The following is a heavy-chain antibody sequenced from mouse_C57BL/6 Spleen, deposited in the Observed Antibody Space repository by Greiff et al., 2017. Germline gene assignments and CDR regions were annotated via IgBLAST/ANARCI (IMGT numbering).Heavy chain of an antibody. D-gene: IGHD1-1*01. Sequence: VQLQQPGAELVRPGSSVKLSCKASGYTFTSYWMDWVKQRPGQGLEWIGNIYPSDSETHYNQKFKDKATLTVDKSSSTAYMQLSSLTSEDSAVYYCARFITTVVADYYAMDYWGQGTSVTVSS. J-gene: IGHJ4*01. V-gene: IGHV1-61*01. CDR2: IYPSDSET. CDR3: ARFITTVVADYYAMDY. CDR1: GYTFTSYW.